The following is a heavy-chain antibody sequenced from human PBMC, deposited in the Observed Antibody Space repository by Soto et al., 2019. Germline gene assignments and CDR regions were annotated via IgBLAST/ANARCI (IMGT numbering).Heavy chain of an antibody. V-gene: IGHV4-39*01. CDR2: IYYSGST. D-gene: IGHD3-10*01. J-gene: IGHJ6*02. Sequence: SETLSLTCTVSGGSISSSSYYWGWIRQPPGKGLEWIGSIYYSGSTYYNPSLKSRVTISVDTSKNQFSLKLSSVTAADTAVYYCASILLLWFGEVPGYVDVWGQGTTVTVSS. CDR3: ASILLLWFGEVPGYVDV. CDR1: GGSISSSSYY.